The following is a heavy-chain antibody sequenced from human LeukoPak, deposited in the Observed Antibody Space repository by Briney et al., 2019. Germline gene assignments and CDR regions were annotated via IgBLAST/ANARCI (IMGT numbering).Heavy chain of an antibody. J-gene: IGHJ4*02. Sequence: GESLKISCKGSGYSFTSYWIGWVRQTPGKGLEWMGIIYPGDSDTRYSPSFQGQVTISADKSISTAYLQWSSLKASDTAMYYCARQGWIQLWTIDYWGQGTLVTVSS. CDR1: GYSFTSYW. CDR3: ARQGWIQLWTIDY. D-gene: IGHD5-18*01. V-gene: IGHV5-51*01. CDR2: IYPGDSDT.